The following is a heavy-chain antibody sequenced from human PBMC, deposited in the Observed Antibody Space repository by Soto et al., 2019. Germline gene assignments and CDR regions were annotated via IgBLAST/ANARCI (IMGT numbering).Heavy chain of an antibody. CDR3: ARDGYSGYDTDYYYYYMDV. J-gene: IGHJ6*03. Sequence: GGSLRLSCAASGFTFSDYYMSWIRQAPGKGLEWVSYISSSGSTIYYADSVKGRFTISRDNAKNSLYLQMNSLRAEDTAVYYCARDGYSGYDTDYYYYYMDVWGKGTTVTVSS. D-gene: IGHD5-12*01. V-gene: IGHV3-11*01. CDR1: GFTFSDYY. CDR2: ISSSGSTI.